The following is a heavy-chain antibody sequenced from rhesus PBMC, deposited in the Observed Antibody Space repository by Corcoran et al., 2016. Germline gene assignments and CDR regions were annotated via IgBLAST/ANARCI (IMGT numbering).Heavy chain of an antibody. CDR1: GYSISSGYG. Sequence: QVQLQESGPGLVKPSETLSLTCAVSGYSISSGYGWSWILQPPGKGLEGVGYIYGGGSTTSNPSLKSRVTISTDTSKNQFSLKLSPVTAADTAVYYCARRSSWSFDYWGQGVLVTVSS. J-gene: IGHJ4*01. V-gene: IGHV4-127*01. CDR3: ARRSSWSFDY. CDR2: IYGGGST. D-gene: IGHD6-13*01.